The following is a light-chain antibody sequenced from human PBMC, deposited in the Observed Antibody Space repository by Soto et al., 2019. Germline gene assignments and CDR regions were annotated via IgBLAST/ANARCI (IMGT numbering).Light chain of an antibody. CDR3: QQTYSDPL. CDR1: QSVDSY. CDR2: AAS. J-gene: IGKJ5*01. V-gene: IGKV1-39*01. Sequence: DIQVTQSPSSLSASVGDRVTITCRASQSVDSYLHWYQHKPGKAPNLLIYAASRLQDGVPSRFSSCGSGTDFTLTISSLQPEDFATYYCQQTYSDPLFGQGTRLDIK.